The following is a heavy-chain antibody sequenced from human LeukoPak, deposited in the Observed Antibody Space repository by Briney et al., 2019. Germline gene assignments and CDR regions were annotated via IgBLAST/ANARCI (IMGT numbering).Heavy chain of an antibody. V-gene: IGHV4-34*01. Sequence: SETLSLTCAVYGGSFSGYYWSWIRQPPGKALEWIGEINHSGSTNYNPSLKSRVTISVDTSKNHFSMKLSSVTAADTAVYYCASVNAYGDYWYLDLWGRGTLVTVSS. CDR3: ASVNAYGDYWYLDL. D-gene: IGHD4-17*01. J-gene: IGHJ2*01. CDR2: INHSGST. CDR1: GGSFSGYY.